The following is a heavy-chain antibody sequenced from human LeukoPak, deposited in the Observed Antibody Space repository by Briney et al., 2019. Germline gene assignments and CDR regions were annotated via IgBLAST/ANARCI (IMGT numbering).Heavy chain of an antibody. CDR2: IYHSGST. CDR1: GGSISSGGYY. D-gene: IGHD5-18*01. CDR3: ARGFHLGEDIAVVLSRSWFDP. J-gene: IGHJ5*02. V-gene: IGHV4-30-2*01. Sequence: SETLSLTCTVSGGSISSGGYYWSWIRQPPGKGLEWIGYIYHSGSTYYNPSLKSRVSISLDRSKNQFSLKLSSVTAADTAVYYCARGFHLGEDIAVVLSRSWFDPWGQGTLVTVSS.